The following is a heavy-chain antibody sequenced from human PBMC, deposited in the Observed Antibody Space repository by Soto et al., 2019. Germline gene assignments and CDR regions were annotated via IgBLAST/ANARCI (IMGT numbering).Heavy chain of an antibody. CDR1: GFTFSSYG. J-gene: IGHJ5*02. CDR3: ATAGETWSWFDP. V-gene: IGHV3-30*03. D-gene: IGHD3-16*01. Sequence: GGSLRLSCAASGFTFSSYGMHWVRQAPGKGLEWVAVISYDGSNKYYADSVKGRFTISRDNSKNTLYLQMNSLRAEDTAVYYCATAGETWSWFDPWGQGTLVTVSS. CDR2: ISYDGSNK.